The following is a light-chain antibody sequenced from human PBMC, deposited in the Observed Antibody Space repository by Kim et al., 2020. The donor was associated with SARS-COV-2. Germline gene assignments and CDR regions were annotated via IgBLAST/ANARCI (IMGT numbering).Light chain of an antibody. CDR3: QQFSEYPVT. J-gene: IGKJ5*01. V-gene: IGKV1D-13*01. CDR1: QDIGTD. Sequence: AIKLTQSPSSLSASVGGRVTITCRASQDIGTDLVWYQQKPGKAPKILICDAASLQSGVPLRFSGSGSGTDFTLTITSLQPEDCATYYCQQFSEYPVTFGQGTRLEIK. CDR2: DAA.